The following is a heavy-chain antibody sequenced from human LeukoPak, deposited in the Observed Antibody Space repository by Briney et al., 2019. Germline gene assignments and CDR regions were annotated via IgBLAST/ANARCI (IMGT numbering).Heavy chain of an antibody. CDR2: IYYSGST. CDR3: ARGGTVVNGFDY. V-gene: IGHV4-59*01. CDR1: GGSISTYY. Sequence: PSETLSLNCTVSGGSISTYYWSWIRQSPGKGLEWIGYIYYSGSTNYNPSLKSRVAISVDTSKNQFSLTLTSVTAADTAVYYCARGGTVVNGFDYWGQGTLVTVSS. J-gene: IGHJ4*02. D-gene: IGHD4-23*01.